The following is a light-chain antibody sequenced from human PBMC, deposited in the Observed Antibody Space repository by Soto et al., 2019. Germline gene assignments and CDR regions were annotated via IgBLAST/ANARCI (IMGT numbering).Light chain of an antibody. Sequence: IVLTQSPGTLSLSPGEGATLSCRASQGVSSSYLAWYQHKPGQAPRLLIYGASSRASGIPDRFSGSGSGTDFTLTINRLEPEDFAVYYCQQYGASVTFGHGTKVDLK. CDR3: QQYGASVT. CDR2: GAS. J-gene: IGKJ3*01. CDR1: QGVSSSY. V-gene: IGKV3-20*01.